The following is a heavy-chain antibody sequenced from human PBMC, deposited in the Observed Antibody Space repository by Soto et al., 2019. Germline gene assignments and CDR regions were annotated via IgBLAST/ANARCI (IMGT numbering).Heavy chain of an antibody. D-gene: IGHD3-3*01. J-gene: IGHJ4*02. CDR3: AKDGDGNIEAPFDY. V-gene: IGHV3-7*01. Sequence: HPWGPLRIACVASGFTVNNYWMSWVRQAPGKGLEWVANINQDGSEKYYMDSVKGRFTISRDNAKNSLYLQMNSLRVEDAAVYYCAKDGDGNIEAPFDYWGQGTLVTVSS. CDR1: GFTVNNYW. CDR2: INQDGSEK.